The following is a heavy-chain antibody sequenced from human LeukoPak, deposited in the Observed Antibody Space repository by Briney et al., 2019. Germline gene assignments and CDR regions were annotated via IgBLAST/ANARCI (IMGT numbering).Heavy chain of an antibody. D-gene: IGHD7-27*01. V-gene: IGHV3-30*02. CDR3: AKDLPTQTNWGFDY. J-gene: IGHJ4*02. CDR1: GFTFSSYG. CDR2: IRYDGSNK. Sequence: PGGSLRLSCAASGFTFSSYGMHRVRQAPGKGLEWVAFIRYDGSNKYYADSVKGRFTISRDNSKNTLYLQMNSLRAEDTAVYYCAKDLPTQTNWGFDYWGQGTLVTVSS.